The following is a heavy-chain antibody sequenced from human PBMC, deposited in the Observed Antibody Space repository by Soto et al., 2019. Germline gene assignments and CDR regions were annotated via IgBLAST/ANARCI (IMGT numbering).Heavy chain of an antibody. J-gene: IGHJ2*01. CDR3: AREIRSGYYRYWYFDL. V-gene: IGHV1-2*02. D-gene: IGHD3-3*01. Sequence: QVQLVQSGAEVKKPGASVKVSCTASGYTFTIYHLHWVRQAPGQGLEWMGWINPDSGGTKYAQKFQGGVTMTRDTSTSTVYMEMSGLRPDDTAVYYCAREIRSGYYRYWYFDLWGRGTLVTVSS. CDR1: GYTFTIYH. CDR2: INPDSGGT.